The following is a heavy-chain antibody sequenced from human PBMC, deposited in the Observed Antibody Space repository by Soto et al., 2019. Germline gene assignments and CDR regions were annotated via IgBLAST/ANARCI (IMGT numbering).Heavy chain of an antibody. CDR3: ARDKVGTAADY. CDR2: ITGSTGDT. V-gene: IGHV1-18*01. J-gene: IGHJ4*02. CDR1: GFTFTNYG. D-gene: IGHD2-15*01. Sequence: GASVKVSCKASGFTFTNYGISWVRQAPGQGLEWLGWITGSTGDTNYAQKLQDRLAMTTDTSTDTAYMELRSVRADDTAVYYCARDKVGTAADYWGQGTLVTVSS.